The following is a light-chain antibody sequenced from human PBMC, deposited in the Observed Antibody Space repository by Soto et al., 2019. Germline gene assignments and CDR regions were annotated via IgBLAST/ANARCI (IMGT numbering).Light chain of an antibody. CDR3: QQYDNLPPFT. CDR2: DAS. CDR1: QDISNY. Sequence: DLQMTQSPSSLSASVGDRVTITCQASQDISNYLNWYQQKPGKAPKLLIYDASNLKTGVPSRFSGSGSGTDFTFTISSLQPEDIATYYCQQYDNLPPFTFGPGTKVDI. V-gene: IGKV1-33*01. J-gene: IGKJ3*01.